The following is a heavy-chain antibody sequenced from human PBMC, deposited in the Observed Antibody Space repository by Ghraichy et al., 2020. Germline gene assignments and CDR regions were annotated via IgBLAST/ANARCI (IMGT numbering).Heavy chain of an antibody. J-gene: IGHJ4*02. CDR1: GFTVSSNY. V-gene: IGHV3-53*01. Sequence: GGSLRLSCAASGFTVSSNYMSWVCQAPGKGLEWVLVIYNGGSTFYADSVKGRFTFSRDNSKNTLYLQMNSLRAEDTAVYYCARGEGGTTLFDSWGQGTLVTVSS. D-gene: IGHD2/OR15-2a*01. CDR3: ARGEGGTTLFDS. CDR2: IYNGGST.